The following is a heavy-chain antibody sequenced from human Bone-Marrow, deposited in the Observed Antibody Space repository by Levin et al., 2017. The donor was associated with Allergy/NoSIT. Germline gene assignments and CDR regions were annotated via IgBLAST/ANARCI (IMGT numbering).Heavy chain of an antibody. CDR3: ARRGAGYRGNFYYFDY. Sequence: RGESLKISCKGFGYTFTTYWIGWVRQMPGKGLEWMGIIYPGDSDTRYSPSFQGQVTISADKSINTAYLQWSSLKASDTAMYYCARRGAGYRGNFYYFDYWGQGTLVTVSS. CDR1: GYTFTTYW. D-gene: IGHD4-23*01. V-gene: IGHV5-51*01. J-gene: IGHJ4*02. CDR2: IYPGDSDT.